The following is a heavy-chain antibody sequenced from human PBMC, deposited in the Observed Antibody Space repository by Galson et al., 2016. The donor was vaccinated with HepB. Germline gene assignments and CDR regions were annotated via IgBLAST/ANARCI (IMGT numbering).Heavy chain of an antibody. V-gene: IGHV5-51*01. D-gene: IGHD4-17*01. CDR2: TYPGDSGT. CDR1: GYSFTSYW. CDR3: AGGRFGDYVSY. J-gene: IGHJ4*02. Sequence: QSGAEVKKSGESLKISCKGSGYSFTSYWIGWVRQMPGKGLEWMGITYPGDSGTRYSPPFQGQVPISADKSIRIAYLQWSSLKASDTAMYYCAGGRFGDYVSYWGQGTLVTVSS.